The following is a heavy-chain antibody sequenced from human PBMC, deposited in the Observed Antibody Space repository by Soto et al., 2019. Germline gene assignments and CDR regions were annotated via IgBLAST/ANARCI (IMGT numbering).Heavy chain of an antibody. J-gene: IGHJ3*01. CDR1: GFSLSSTGVS. V-gene: IGHV2-5*02. CDR2: IYWDDDK. D-gene: IGHD2-15*01. Sequence: QITLKESGPMFVKPTQTLTLTCTFSGFSLSSTGVSVGWIRQPPGKALEWLAHIYWDDDKRYSPSLKNRLIITQDTSKNQVILTMTDMDPVDTATFYFTHSSRYSAFDFWCQGTMVAVSS. CDR3: THSSRYSAFDF.